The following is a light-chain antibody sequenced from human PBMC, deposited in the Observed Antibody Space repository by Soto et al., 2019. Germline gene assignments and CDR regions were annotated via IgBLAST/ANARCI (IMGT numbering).Light chain of an antibody. CDR2: DAS. CDR3: QQYNSYSYT. V-gene: IGKV1-5*01. J-gene: IGKJ2*01. CDR1: QSIRSW. Sequence: DIQMTQSPSTLSACVGDRVTITCRASQSIRSWLAWYQQKPGKAPKLLIYDASSLESGVPSRFSGSGSGTEFTLTISSLQPDDFATYYCQQYNSYSYTFGQGTKLEIK.